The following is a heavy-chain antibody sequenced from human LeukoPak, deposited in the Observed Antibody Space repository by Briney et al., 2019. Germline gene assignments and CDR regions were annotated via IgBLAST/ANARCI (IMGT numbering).Heavy chain of an antibody. V-gene: IGHV1-69*13. D-gene: IGHD2-2*02. CDR2: IIPILGTG. Sequence: GASVKVSCKSSGITFNNYPISWVQQAPGQGLEWMGGIIPILGTGTSAQTFQGRLTITADESTNTVYMELSSLKSEDTAVYYCARAGQRYCSSTSCYNFDSWGQGTLVTVSS. CDR3: ARAGQRYCSSTSCYNFDS. J-gene: IGHJ4*02. CDR1: GITFNNYP.